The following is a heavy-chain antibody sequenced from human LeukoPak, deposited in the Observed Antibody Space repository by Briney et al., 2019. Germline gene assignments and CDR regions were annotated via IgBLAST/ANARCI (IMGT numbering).Heavy chain of an antibody. D-gene: IGHD2-8*01. V-gene: IGHV1-69*04. J-gene: IGHJ4*02. Sequence: ASVKVSCKASGGAFSSYAISWVRQAPGQGLEWMGRIIPILGIANYAQKFQGRVTITADISTNTAYMELSSLRSEDTAVYYCARGSEWYAIDYWGQGTLVTVSS. CDR2: IIPILGIA. CDR3: ARGSEWYAIDY. CDR1: GGAFSSYA.